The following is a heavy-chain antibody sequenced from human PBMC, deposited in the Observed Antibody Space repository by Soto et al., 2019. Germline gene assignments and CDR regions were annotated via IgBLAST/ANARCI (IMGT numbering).Heavy chain of an antibody. CDR3: AKDFIEVVTAMYDY. D-gene: IGHD2-21*02. CDR1: GFTFSSYA. V-gene: IGHV3-23*01. Sequence: EVQLLESGGGLVQPGGSLRLSCAASGFTFSSYAMSWVHQAPGKGLEWVSAISGSGGSTYYADSVEGRFTISRHNSKNTLYLQMNSLRAEDTAVYYCAKDFIEVVTAMYDYWGQGTLVTVSS. CDR2: ISGSGGST. J-gene: IGHJ4*02.